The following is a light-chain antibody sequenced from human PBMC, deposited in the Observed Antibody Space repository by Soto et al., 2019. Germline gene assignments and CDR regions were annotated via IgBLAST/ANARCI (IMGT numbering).Light chain of an antibody. Sequence: QLVLTQPPSASGSPGQSVTISCAGSNSDIGASNSVSWYQQHPGKAPKLLISEVTKRPSGVPDRFSGSKSGNTASLTVSGLQAEDEADYYCGSKAGSNKHVVFGGGTKLTVL. J-gene: IGLJ2*01. CDR3: GSKAGSNKHVV. V-gene: IGLV2-8*01. CDR1: NSDIGASNS. CDR2: EVT.